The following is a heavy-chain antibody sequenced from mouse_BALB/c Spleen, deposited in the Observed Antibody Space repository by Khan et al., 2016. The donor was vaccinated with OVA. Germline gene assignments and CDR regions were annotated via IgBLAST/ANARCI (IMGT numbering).Heavy chain of an antibody. CDR3: AREGLRWVAMDY. D-gene: IGHD2-4*01. V-gene: IGHV1S56*01. Sequence: QVQLQQSGPELVKPGALVKISCKASGYTFTAYDLNWVKQRPGQGLEWIGWIYPGDGDTRYNENFKDKATLTADKSSNTSYMQLSSLTSEDSAVDFGAREGLRWVAMDYWGQGTSVSVSS. J-gene: IGHJ4*01. CDR2: IYPGDGDT. CDR1: GYTFTAYD.